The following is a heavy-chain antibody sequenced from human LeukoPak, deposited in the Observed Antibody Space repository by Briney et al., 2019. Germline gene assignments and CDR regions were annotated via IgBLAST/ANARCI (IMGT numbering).Heavy chain of an antibody. D-gene: IGHD3-9*01. CDR2: MNPNSGNT. CDR3: ARLGAYYDILTGYSPLSWFDP. V-gene: IGHV1-8*03. CDR1: GYTFTSYD. J-gene: IGHJ5*02. Sequence: GASVKVSCKASGYTFTSYDINWVRQATGQGLEWMGWMNPNSGNTGYAQKFQGRVTITRNTSISTACMELSSLRSEDTAVYYCARLGAYYDILTGYSPLSWFDPWGQGTLVTVSS.